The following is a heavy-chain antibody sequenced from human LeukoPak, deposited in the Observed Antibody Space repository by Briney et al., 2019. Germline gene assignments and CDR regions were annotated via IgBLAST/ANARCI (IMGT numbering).Heavy chain of an antibody. V-gene: IGHV3-7*01. Sequence: GGSLRLSCEGSGFSFSSYWMTWVRQSPGKGPEWVANIKQDESERYTVDSVKGRFTISRDNAKNSLDLQMNSLRADDAAVYYCAREGLPGGDLYYYMDVWGKGTTVTVSS. CDR3: AREGLPGGDLYYYMDV. D-gene: IGHD4-11*01. CDR1: GFSFSSYW. J-gene: IGHJ6*03. CDR2: IKQDESER.